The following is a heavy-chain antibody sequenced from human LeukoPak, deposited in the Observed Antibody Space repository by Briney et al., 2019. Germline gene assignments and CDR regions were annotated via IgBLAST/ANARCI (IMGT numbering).Heavy chain of an antibody. CDR2: IYYSEST. CDR1: GGSVSSGSYY. V-gene: IGHV4-61*01. Sequence: ETQSLTCTVSGGSVSSGSYYWSWIRQAPGKGLEWIGYIYYSESTNYNPSLKSRVTISVDTSKNQFSLKLSSVTAADTAVYYCARDKDAFDSWGQGTIVSVSS. J-gene: IGHJ3*02. CDR3: ARDKDAFDS.